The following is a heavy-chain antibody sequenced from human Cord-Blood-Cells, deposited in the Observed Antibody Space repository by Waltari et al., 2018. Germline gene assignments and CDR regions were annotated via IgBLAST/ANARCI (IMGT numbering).Heavy chain of an antibody. D-gene: IGHD6-25*01. V-gene: IGHV4-59*01. CDR2: IYYSGST. CDR1: GGSISSSY. J-gene: IGHJ3*02. Sequence: QVQLQASGPGLVKPSETLSLTCTVSGGSISSSYSGWIRPPPGKGLEWIGYIYYSGSTNYNPSLKSRVTISVDTSKNQFSLKLSSVTAADTAVYYCASSADAFDIWGQGTMVTVSS. CDR3: ASSADAFDI.